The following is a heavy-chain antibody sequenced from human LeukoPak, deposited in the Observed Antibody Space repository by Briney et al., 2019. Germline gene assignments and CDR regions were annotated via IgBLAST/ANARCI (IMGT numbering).Heavy chain of an antibody. CDR3: ARATGHYDILTGYYNVGYFDY. CDR1: GSTFSDYY. D-gene: IGHD3-9*01. J-gene: IGHJ4*02. Sequence: GGSLRLSCAASGSTFSDYYMSWIRQAPGKGLEWVSYISSSGSTIYYADSVKGRFTISRDNAKNSLYLQMNSLRAEDTAVYYCARATGHYDILTGYYNVGYFDYWGQGTLVTVSS. CDR2: ISSSGSTI. V-gene: IGHV3-11*01.